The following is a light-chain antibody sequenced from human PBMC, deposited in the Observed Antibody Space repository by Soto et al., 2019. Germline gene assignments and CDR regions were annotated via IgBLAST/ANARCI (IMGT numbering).Light chain of an antibody. CDR3: QQYGTPPPNA. CDR1: QSVSSSY. CDR2: GAS. Sequence: EIVLTQSPGTLSLSPGERATLSCRASQSVSSSYLAWYQQKPGQAPRVLIYGASSRATGFPDRFSGSGSGTDFTLTISRLEPEDFAVYFCQQYGTPPPNAFGQGTK. V-gene: IGKV3-20*01. J-gene: IGKJ2*01.